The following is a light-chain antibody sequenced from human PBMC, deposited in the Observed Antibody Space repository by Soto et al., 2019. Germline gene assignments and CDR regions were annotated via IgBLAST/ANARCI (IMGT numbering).Light chain of an antibody. V-gene: IGKV3-15*01. CDR1: QSVSSN. J-gene: IGKJ5*01. CDR3: QQYSDWPSIT. CDR2: GAS. Sequence: EIVMTQSPATLSVSPGERATLSCRASQSVSSNLAWYQQKPGQALRLLMYGASTRATGIPARFSGSGSGTEFTLTISTLQSEDFAVYYCQQYSDWPSITFGQGTRLEIK.